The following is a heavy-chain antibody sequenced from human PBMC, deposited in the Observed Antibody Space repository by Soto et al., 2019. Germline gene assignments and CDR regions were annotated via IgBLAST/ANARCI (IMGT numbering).Heavy chain of an antibody. CDR3: ARDLYSPGR. D-gene: IGHD2-15*01. CDR1: GFTFSSYW. CDR2: IKQDGSEK. V-gene: IGHV3-7*01. J-gene: IGHJ4*02. Sequence: PGGSLRLSCAASGFTFSSYWISWVRQAPGKGLEWVANIKQDGSEKNYVDSVKGRFTISRDNAKNLLYLQMNSLRAEDTAVYYCARDLYSPGRWGQGTLVTVSS.